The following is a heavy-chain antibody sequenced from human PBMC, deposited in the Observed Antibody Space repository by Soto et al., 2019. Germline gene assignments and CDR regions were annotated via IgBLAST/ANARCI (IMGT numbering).Heavy chain of an antibody. CDR3: ARDRPHYYFDY. J-gene: IGHJ4*02. Sequence: GSLRLSCAASGFTFSSSGMHWVRQAPGKGLEWVAIIWHDGSSKYYGDSVKGRFTISRDNSKNTLYLQMNSLRTEDTAVYYCARDRPHYYFDYWGQGALVTGSS. CDR2: IWHDGSSK. CDR1: GFTFSSSG. V-gene: IGHV3-33*01.